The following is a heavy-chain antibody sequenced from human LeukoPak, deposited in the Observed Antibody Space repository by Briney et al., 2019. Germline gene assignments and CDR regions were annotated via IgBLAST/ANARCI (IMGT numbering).Heavy chain of an antibody. V-gene: IGHV3-74*01. CDR2: INDDGSTT. D-gene: IGHD1-26*01. CDR1: GFTFITYW. Sequence: PGGSLRLSCAASGFTFITYWMHWLRQAPGKGLVWVSRINDDGSTTTYADSVKGRFTISRDNAKSTLYLQMNSLKAEDTAVYYCARGLGSPTDYWGQGTLVTVSS. J-gene: IGHJ4*02. CDR3: ARGLGSPTDY.